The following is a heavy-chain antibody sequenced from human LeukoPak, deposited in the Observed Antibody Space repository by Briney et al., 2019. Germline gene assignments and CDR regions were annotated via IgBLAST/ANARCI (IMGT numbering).Heavy chain of an antibody. CDR2: ISYDGSNK. V-gene: IGHV3-30*04. CDR3: AKDLEITMVRGGGAFDI. D-gene: IGHD3-10*01. CDR1: GFTFSSYA. J-gene: IGHJ3*02. Sequence: GGSLRLSCAASGFTFSSYAMHWVRQAPGKGLEWVAVISYDGSNKYYADSVKGRFTISRDNSKNTLYLQMNSLRAEDTAVYYCAKDLEITMVRGGGAFDIWGQGTMVTVSS.